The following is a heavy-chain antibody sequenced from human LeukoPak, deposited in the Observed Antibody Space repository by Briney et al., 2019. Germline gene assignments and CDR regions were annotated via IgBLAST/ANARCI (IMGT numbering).Heavy chain of an antibody. Sequence: GASVKVSCKASGGTFSSYAISWVRQAPGQGLEWMGWINPSTGGTNYAQNFQGRVTMTRDTSINTAYMELSRLRSDDTALYYCARAPLRGSGSYHDYWGQGTLVTVSS. CDR2: INPSTGGT. CDR3: ARAPLRGSGSYHDY. V-gene: IGHV1-2*02. D-gene: IGHD3-10*01. J-gene: IGHJ4*02. CDR1: GGTFSSYA.